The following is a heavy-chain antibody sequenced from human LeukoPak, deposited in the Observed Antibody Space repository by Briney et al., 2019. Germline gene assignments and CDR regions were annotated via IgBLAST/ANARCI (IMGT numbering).Heavy chain of an antibody. CDR3: ARIPYYYDSSGNDAFDI. J-gene: IGHJ3*02. V-gene: IGHV1-46*01. D-gene: IGHD3-22*01. CDR2: INPSGGST. CDR1: GYTFTSYY. Sequence: ASVKVSCKASGYTFTSYYMHWVRQAPGQGLEWMGIINPSGGSTSYARKFQGRVTMTRDTSTSTVYMELSSLRSEDTAVYYCARIPYYYDSSGNDAFDIWGQGTMVTVSS.